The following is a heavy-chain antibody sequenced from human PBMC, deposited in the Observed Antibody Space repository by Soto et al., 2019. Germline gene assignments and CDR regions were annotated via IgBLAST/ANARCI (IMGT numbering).Heavy chain of an antibody. V-gene: IGHV3-23*01. CDR2: IDGSGGTT. Sequence: QPGGSLRLSCAASGFPFSSTDMTWVRQAPGKGLEWVSTIDGSGGTTYYADSVKGRFTISRDNSINTVFLQMNSLRADDTALYFCAENSGWFNTWGQGALVTVSS. CDR3: AENSGWFNT. J-gene: IGHJ5*02. D-gene: IGHD3-10*01. CDR1: GFPFSSTD.